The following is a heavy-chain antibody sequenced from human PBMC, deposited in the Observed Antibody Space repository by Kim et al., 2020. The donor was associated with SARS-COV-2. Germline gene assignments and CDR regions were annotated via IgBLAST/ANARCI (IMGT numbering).Heavy chain of an antibody. D-gene: IGHD3-10*01. Sequence: GGSLRLSCAASGFTFSSDEMNWIRQAPGKGLEWVSYISSGVGTIYYADSVKGRFTISRDNAKNSLYLHMNNLRAEDTAVYYCARNGDADNKGFDYWGQGTLVTVSS. CDR2: ISSGVGTI. V-gene: IGHV3-48*03. J-gene: IGHJ4*02. CDR1: GFTFSSDE. CDR3: ARNGDADNKGFDY.